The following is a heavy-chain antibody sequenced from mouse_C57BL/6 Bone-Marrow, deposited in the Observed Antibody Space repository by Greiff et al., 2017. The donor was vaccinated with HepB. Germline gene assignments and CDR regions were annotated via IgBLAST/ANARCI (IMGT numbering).Heavy chain of an antibody. V-gene: IGHV14-4*01. CDR3: TKRRWDWYFDV. CDR1: GFNIKDDY. J-gene: IGHJ1*03. CDR2: LDPENGDT. Sequence: EVQLQQSGAELVRPGASVKLSCTASGFNIKDDYMHWVKQRPEQGLEWIGWLDPENGDTEYASKLQGKATITADTASNTAYLQLSSLTSEDTAVYYCTKRRWDWYFDVWGTGTTVTVSS.